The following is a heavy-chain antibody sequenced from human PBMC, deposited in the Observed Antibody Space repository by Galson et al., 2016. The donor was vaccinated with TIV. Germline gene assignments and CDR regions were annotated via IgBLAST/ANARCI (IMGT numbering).Heavy chain of an antibody. D-gene: IGHD2-8*01. CDR1: GFTFSEYW. V-gene: IGHV4-39*01. J-gene: IGHJ3*02. CDR3: ARHYEWGPGLGAFDI. Sequence: LRLSCAASGFTFSEYWMHWVRQAPGKGLEWVGSVYYTGDTYYNPSLKSRVTISADTSKNQFSLKLNSVTAADTAVYHCARHYEWGPGLGAFDIWGLGTMVTVSS. CDR2: VYYTGDT.